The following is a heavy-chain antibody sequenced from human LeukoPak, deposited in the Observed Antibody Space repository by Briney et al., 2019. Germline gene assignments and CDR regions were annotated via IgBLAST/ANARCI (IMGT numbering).Heavy chain of an antibody. CDR3: AKDMTGGYYYYYGMDV. CDR2: ISWNSGSI. CDR1: GFTFDDYA. Sequence: GRSLRLSCAASGFTFDDYAMHWVRQAPGKGLEGVSGISWNSGSIGYADSVMGRFTISRDNAKNSLYLQMNSLRADDTALYYCAKDMTGGYYYYYGMDVWGQGTTVTVSS. V-gene: IGHV3-9*01. D-gene: IGHD2-15*01. J-gene: IGHJ6*02.